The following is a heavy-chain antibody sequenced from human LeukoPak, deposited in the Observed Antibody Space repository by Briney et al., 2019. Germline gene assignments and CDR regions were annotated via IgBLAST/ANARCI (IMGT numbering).Heavy chain of an antibody. CDR2: IKQDGSEK. CDR1: GFTFSSYW. D-gene: IGHD3-3*01. J-gene: IGHJ4*02. CDR3: ARGEGYDFWSGYYTDY. Sequence: PGGSLRLSCAASGFTFSSYWMSWVRQAPGKGLEWVANIKQDGSEKYYVDSVKGRFTISRDNAKNSLYLQMNSLRAEDTAVYYCARGEGYDFWSGYYTDYWGQGTLVTVSS. V-gene: IGHV3-7*01.